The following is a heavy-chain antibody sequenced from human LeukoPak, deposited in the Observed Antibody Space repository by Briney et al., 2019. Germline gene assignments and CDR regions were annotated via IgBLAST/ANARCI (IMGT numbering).Heavy chain of an antibody. CDR3: ARGSSGWSNSWFDP. J-gene: IGHJ5*02. Sequence: SETLSLTCTVSGGSINSYYWGWIRQPAGKGLEWIGRIYTSGSTNYNPSLKSRVTMSVDTSKNQFSLKLSSVTVADTAVYYCARGSSGWSNSWFDPWGQGTLVTVSS. CDR1: GGSINSYY. D-gene: IGHD6-19*01. V-gene: IGHV4-4*07. CDR2: IYTSGST.